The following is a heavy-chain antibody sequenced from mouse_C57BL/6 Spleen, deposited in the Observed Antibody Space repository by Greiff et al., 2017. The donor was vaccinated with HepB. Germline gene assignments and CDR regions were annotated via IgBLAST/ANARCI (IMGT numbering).Heavy chain of an antibody. Sequence: VQLQQSGAELVKPGASVKLSCKASGYTFTSYWMQWVNQRPGQGLEWIGEIDPSDSYTNYNQKFKGKATLTVDTSSSTAYMQLSSLTSEDSAVYYCARRDYGSFAYWGQGTLVTVSA. D-gene: IGHD1-1*01. CDR1: GYTFTSYW. CDR3: ARRDYGSFAY. CDR2: IDPSDSYT. J-gene: IGHJ3*01. V-gene: IGHV1-50*01.